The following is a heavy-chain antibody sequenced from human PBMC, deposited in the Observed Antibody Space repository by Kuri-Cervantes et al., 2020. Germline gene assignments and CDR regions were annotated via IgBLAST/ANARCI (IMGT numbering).Heavy chain of an antibody. J-gene: IGHJ1*01. V-gene: IGHV4-34*01. CDR3: ARPHGSGWYSTKGYQVFHH. D-gene: IGHD6-19*01. Sequence: GSLRLSCTVYGGSFSGYYWSWIRQPPGKGLEWIGEINHSGSTNYNPSLKSRVTISVDTSKNQFSLKLTSVTAADTAVYYCARPHGSGWYSTKGYQVFHHWGQGTLVTVSS. CDR1: GGSFSGYY. CDR2: INHSGST.